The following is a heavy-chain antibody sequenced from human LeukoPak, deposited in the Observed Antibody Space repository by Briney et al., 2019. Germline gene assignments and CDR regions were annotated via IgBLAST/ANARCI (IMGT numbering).Heavy chain of an antibody. CDR2: INWNGGST. Sequence: SGGPLRLSCAASGFTFDDYGMSWVRHAPGKGLEWVSGINWNGGSTGYADSVKGRFTISRDNAENSLYLQMNSLRAEDTAVYYCAREGTRNWFDPWGQGTLVTVSS. CDR3: AREGTRNWFDP. J-gene: IGHJ5*02. CDR1: GFTFDDYG. V-gene: IGHV3-20*04. D-gene: IGHD3-10*01.